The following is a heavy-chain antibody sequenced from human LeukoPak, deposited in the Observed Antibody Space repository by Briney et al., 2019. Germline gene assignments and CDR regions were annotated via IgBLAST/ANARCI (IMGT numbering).Heavy chain of an antibody. CDR2: ISSSGSYI. J-gene: IGHJ5*02. D-gene: IGHD2-2*02. CDR3: VRGADCSSTSCYKGDWFDP. CDR1: GFTFSSYN. V-gene: IGHV3-21*01. Sequence: PGGSLRLPCAASGFTFSSYNMNWVRQAPGKGLEWVSFISSSGSYIYYADSVRGRFTISRDSAENSLYLQMNSLRAEDTAVYYCVRGADCSSTSCYKGDWFDPWGQGTLVTVSS.